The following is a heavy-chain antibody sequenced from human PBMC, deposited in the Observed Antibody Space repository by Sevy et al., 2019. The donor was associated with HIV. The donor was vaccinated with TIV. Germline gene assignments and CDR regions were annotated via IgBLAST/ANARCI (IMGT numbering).Heavy chain of an antibody. Sequence: GGYLRLSCAASGFTFSSYEMNWVRQAPGKGLEWVSYITGSSNTIYYADSVEGRFTISRDNAKNSLYLQMNSLRAEDTAIYYCAREGSGGSQNYAIDYWGQGILVTVSS. CDR2: ITGSSNTI. D-gene: IGHD3-16*01. CDR1: GFTFSSYE. CDR3: AREGSGGSQNYAIDY. J-gene: IGHJ4*02. V-gene: IGHV3-48*03.